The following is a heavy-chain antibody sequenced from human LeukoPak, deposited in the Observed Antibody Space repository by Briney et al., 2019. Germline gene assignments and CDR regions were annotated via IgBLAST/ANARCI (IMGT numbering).Heavy chain of an antibody. D-gene: IGHD5-18*01. CDR2: ISYDGSNK. J-gene: IGHJ4*02. CDR3: AKDAYSWRHEGPDY. Sequence: GGSLRLSCAASGFSFSSQWMSWVRQAPGKGLKWVAVISYDGSNKYHADSVKGRFTISRDNSKNTLYLQMNSLRAEDTAVYYCAKDAYSWRHEGPDYWGQGTLVTVSS. V-gene: IGHV3-30*18. CDR1: GFSFSSQW.